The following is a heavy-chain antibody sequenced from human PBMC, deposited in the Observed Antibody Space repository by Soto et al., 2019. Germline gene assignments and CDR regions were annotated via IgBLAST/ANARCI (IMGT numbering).Heavy chain of an antibody. Sequence: GGSLRLSCAASGFTLSNIGLQWVCLGQGNGLECVAVITADEHTQYYADTVKGRSTISKDNSKNTLFLQMNSLRTEDTAVYYCAKETAYERYAADIDVWGQGTLVTVSS. V-gene: IGHV3-30*18. CDR2: ITADEHTQ. CDR3: AKETAYERYAADIDV. CDR1: GFTLSNIG. J-gene: IGHJ4*02. D-gene: IGHD2-21*02.